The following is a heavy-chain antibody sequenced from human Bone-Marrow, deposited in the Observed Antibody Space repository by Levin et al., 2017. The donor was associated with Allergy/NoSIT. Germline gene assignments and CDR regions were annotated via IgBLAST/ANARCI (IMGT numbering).Heavy chain of an antibody. J-gene: IGHJ5*02. Sequence: GSLGLSCGVSDDSISSSNWWTWVRQPPGKGLEWIGEIYHSGSTNYNPSLKSRVTISVEKSKNQFSLKLSSVTAADTAVYYCARRNVLAPGEDWFDPWGQGTLVTVSS. V-gene: IGHV4-4*02. CDR1: DDSISSSNW. CDR2: IYHSGST. D-gene: IGHD7-27*01. CDR3: ARRNVLAPGEDWFDP.